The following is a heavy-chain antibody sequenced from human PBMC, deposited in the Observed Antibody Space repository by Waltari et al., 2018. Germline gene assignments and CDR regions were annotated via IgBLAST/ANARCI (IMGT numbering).Heavy chain of an antibody. CDR3: ARGGGVAARPEYFDY. V-gene: IGHV4-39*07. Sequence: QLQLQESGPGLVKPSETLSLTCTVSGGSISSSSYYWGWIRQPPGKGLEWIGSIYYSGSTYYNPSLKSRVTISVDTSKNQFSLKLSSVTAADTAVYYCARGGGVAARPEYFDYWGQGTLVTVSS. J-gene: IGHJ4*02. CDR2: IYYSGST. D-gene: IGHD6-6*01. CDR1: GGSISSSSYY.